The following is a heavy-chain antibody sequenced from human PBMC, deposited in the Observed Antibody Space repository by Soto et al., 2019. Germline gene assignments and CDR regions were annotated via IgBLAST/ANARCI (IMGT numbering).Heavy chain of an antibody. CDR2: INAGNGNT. V-gene: IGHV1-3*01. Sequence: ASVKVSCKASGYTFTSYAMHWVRQAPGQRLEWMGWINAGNGNTKYSQKFQGRVTITRDTSASTAYMELSSLRSEDTAVYYCARDVVVTASGGFDYGGQGTLVTVSS. D-gene: IGHD2-21*02. J-gene: IGHJ4*02. CDR1: GYTFTSYA. CDR3: ARDVVVTASGGFDY.